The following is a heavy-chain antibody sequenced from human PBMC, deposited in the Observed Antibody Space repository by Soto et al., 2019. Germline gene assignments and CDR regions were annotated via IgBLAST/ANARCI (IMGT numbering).Heavy chain of an antibody. CDR3: AREGYYDSSGYSKGFDY. D-gene: IGHD3-22*01. CDR2: IWYDGSNK. J-gene: IGHJ4*02. Sequence: QVQLVESGGGVVQPGRSLRLSCAASGFTFSSYGMHWVRQAPGKGLEWVAVIWYDGSNKYYADSVKGRFTISRDNSKNTLYLQMNSLRAEDTAVYYCAREGYYDSSGYSKGFDYWGQGTLVTVSS. V-gene: IGHV3-33*01. CDR1: GFTFSSYG.